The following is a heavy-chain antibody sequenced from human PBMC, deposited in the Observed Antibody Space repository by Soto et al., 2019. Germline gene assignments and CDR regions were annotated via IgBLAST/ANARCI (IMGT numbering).Heavy chain of an antibody. Sequence: XASLKISCKGCGYSFTSYWIGWVRQMPGKGLEWMGIIYPGDSDTRYSPSFQGQVTTSADKSISTAYLQWSSLKASDTAMYYCARPYCSSNSCPYYYGMDVWGQGTTVTGSS. CDR1: GYSFTSYW. V-gene: IGHV5-51*01. CDR3: ARPYCSSNSCPYYYGMDV. J-gene: IGHJ6*02. D-gene: IGHD2-2*01. CDR2: IYPGDSDT.